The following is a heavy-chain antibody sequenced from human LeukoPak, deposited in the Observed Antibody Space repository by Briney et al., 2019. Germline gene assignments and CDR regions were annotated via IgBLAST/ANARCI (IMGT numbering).Heavy chain of an antibody. CDR2: IKSESDGGTT. J-gene: IGHJ4*02. Sequence: GGSLRLSCAASGFSFSTIYMSWVRQAPGKGLEWVARIKSESDGGTTDYAAPVKGRFTISRDDSKNTLYLQTNSLKTDDTALYYCTTRRVDTGVVTGDFWGQGTLVTVSS. CDR3: TTRRVDTGVVTGDF. CDR1: GFSFSTIY. V-gene: IGHV3-15*01. D-gene: IGHD2-21*02.